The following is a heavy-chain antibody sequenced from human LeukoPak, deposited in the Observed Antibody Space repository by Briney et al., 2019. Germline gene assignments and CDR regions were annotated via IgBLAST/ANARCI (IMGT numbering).Heavy chain of an antibody. J-gene: IGHJ4*02. CDR3: AHSTYDYVWGSYRWGYYFDY. CDR1: GFSLSTSGVG. CDR2: IYWNDDK. D-gene: IGHD3-16*02. Sequence: SGPTLVNPTQTLTLTCTFSGFSLSTSGVGVGWIRQPPGKALEWLALIYWNDDKRYSPSLKSRLTITKDTSKNQVVLTMTNMDPVDTATYYCAHSTYDYVWGSYRWGYYFDYWGQGTLVTVSS. V-gene: IGHV2-5*01.